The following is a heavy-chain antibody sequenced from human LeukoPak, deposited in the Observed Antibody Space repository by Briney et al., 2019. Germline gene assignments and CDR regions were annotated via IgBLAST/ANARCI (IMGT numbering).Heavy chain of an antibody. Sequence: GGSLRLSCAASGFTFSNYAILWVRQAPGKGLEWVSAISGGGDITYYADSVTGRFTISRGNSKDTLFLQMHSLRPGDTAVYYCVREDTPATANYWGQGTLVTISS. CDR3: VREDTPATANY. V-gene: IGHV3-23*01. D-gene: IGHD2-21*02. CDR2: ISGGGDIT. J-gene: IGHJ4*02. CDR1: GFTFSNYA.